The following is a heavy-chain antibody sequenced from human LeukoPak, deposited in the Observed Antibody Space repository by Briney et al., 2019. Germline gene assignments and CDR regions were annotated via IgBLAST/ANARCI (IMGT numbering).Heavy chain of an antibody. D-gene: IGHD2-2*01. CDR2: ISYDGSNK. CDR3: ARGRYSSRSGGYYFDS. Sequence: GGSLRLSCAASGFTFSSYGMHWVRQAPGKGLEWVAVISYDGSNKYYADSVKGRFTISRDNSKNTLYLQMNSLRAEDTAVYYCARGRYSSRSGGYYFDSWGQGTLVTVSS. J-gene: IGHJ4*02. V-gene: IGHV3-30*03. CDR1: GFTFSSYG.